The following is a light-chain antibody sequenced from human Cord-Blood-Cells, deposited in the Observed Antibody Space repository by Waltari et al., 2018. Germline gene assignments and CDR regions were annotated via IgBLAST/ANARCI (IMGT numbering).Light chain of an antibody. V-gene: IGLV2-14*01. J-gene: IGLJ3*02. CDR1: SIDVCGYNS. CDR3: SSYTSSSTWV. CDR2: DVS. Sequence: QSALTQPASVSGSPGQSITISCPVTSIDVCGYNSVSWYQQHPRKAPKLMIYDVSKRPSGVSNRFSGSKSGNTASLTISGLQAEDEADYYCSSYTSSSTWVFGGGTKLTVL.